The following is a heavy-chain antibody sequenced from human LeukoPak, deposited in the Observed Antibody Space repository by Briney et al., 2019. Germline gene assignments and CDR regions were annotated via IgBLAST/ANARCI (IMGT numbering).Heavy chain of an antibody. D-gene: IGHD3-10*01. CDR2: IYPGDSDT. V-gene: IGHV5-51*01. CDR3: ATTYYGSGTHAFDI. J-gene: IGHJ3*02. Sequence: GESLKISCKHSEYSFPNYCIGWVRQMPGKGLEWMGIIYPGDSDTRYSPSFQGQVTISADKSISTAYLQWSSLEASDTAMYYCATTYYGSGTHAFDIWGQGTMVTVSS. CDR1: EYSFPNYC.